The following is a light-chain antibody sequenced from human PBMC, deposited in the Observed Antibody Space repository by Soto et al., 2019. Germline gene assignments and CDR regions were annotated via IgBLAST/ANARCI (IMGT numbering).Light chain of an antibody. J-gene: IGKJ5*01. Sequence: EIVLTQSPVTLSLSPRERATLSCRASQSVSNYLGWYQQKPGQAPRLLIYDSSNRATGIPARFSGSGSGTDFTLTISSLATEDFAVYYCQHRGTFGQGTRLEIK. CDR3: QHRGT. V-gene: IGKV3-11*01. CDR2: DSS. CDR1: QSVSNY.